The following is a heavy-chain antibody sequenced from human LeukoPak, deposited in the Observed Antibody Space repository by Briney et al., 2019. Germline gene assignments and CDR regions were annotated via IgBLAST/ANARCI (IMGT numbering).Heavy chain of an antibody. J-gene: IGHJ4*02. CDR3: ARHYYDSSGYYYARLGFDY. Sequence: SVKVSCKASGGTFSSYAISWVRQAPGQGLEWMGGIIPIFGTANYAQKFQGRVTITADESTSTAYKELSSLRSEDTAVYYCARHYYDSSGYYYARLGFDYWGQGTLVTVSS. CDR2: IIPIFGTA. D-gene: IGHD3-22*01. CDR1: GGTFSSYA. V-gene: IGHV1-69*13.